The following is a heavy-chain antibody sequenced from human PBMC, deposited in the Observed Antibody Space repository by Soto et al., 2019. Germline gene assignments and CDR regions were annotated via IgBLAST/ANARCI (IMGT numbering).Heavy chain of an antibody. J-gene: IGHJ4*02. CDR3: AKCPGYSYGWDFDY. CDR2: VIGSGGST. Sequence: EVQLLESGGGLVQPGGSLRLSCAASGFTFSSYAMSWVRQAPGKGLEWVSAVIGSGGSTYYADSVKGRFTISGDNSKNTLYLQMNSLRAEDTAVYYCAKCPGYSYGWDFDYLGQGTLVTVSS. CDR1: GFTFSSYA. V-gene: IGHV3-23*01. D-gene: IGHD5-18*01.